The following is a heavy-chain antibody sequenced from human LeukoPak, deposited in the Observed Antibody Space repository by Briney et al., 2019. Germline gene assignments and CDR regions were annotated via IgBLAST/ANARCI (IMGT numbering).Heavy chain of an antibody. CDR2: ISISGNTI. Sequence: TGGSLRLSCAASGFTFSSYEMNWVRQAPGKGLEWVSYISISGNTIYYADSVKGRFTISRDNAKNSLYLQMNSLRSEDTAVYYCARPPYTFDSYYFDYWGQGTLVTVSS. V-gene: IGHV3-48*03. D-gene: IGHD2-21*01. J-gene: IGHJ4*02. CDR3: ARPPYTFDSYYFDY. CDR1: GFTFSSYE.